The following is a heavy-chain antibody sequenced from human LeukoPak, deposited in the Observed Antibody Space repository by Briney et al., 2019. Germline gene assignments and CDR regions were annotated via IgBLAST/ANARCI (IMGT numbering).Heavy chain of an antibody. Sequence: PSETPSLTCTVSGGSISSNSYYWGWIRQPPGKGLEWIGSIYYSGSTYYNPSLKSRVTISVDTSKNQFSLKLSSVTAADTAVYYCARRGSSWEFTYYFDYWGQGTLVTVSS. V-gene: IGHV4-39*01. D-gene: IGHD6-13*01. J-gene: IGHJ4*02. CDR1: GGSISSNSYY. CDR3: ARRGSSWEFTYYFDY. CDR2: IYYSGST.